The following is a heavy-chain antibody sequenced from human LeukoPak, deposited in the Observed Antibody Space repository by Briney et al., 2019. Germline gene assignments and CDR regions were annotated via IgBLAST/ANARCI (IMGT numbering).Heavy chain of an antibody. CDR2: IYTSGST. Sequence: PSETLSLTCTVSGGSISSYYWSWIRQPAGKGLEWIGRIYTSGSTNYNPSLKSRVTMSVDTSKNQFSLKLSSVTAADTAVYYCARPDSSSWYDDAFDIWGQGTMVTVSS. V-gene: IGHV4-4*07. CDR1: GGSISSYY. CDR3: ARPDSSSWYDDAFDI. J-gene: IGHJ3*02. D-gene: IGHD6-13*01.